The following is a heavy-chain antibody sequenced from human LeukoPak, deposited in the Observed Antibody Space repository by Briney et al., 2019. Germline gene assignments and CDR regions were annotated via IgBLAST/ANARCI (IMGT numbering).Heavy chain of an antibody. V-gene: IGHV4-39*07. CDR1: GGSISSSSYY. Sequence: SETLSLTCTVSGGSISSSSYYWGWIRQPPGKGLEWIGSIYYSGSTYYNPSLKSRVTISVDTSKNQFSLKLSSVTAADTAVYYCARQVSGSYYYFDYWGQGTLVTVSS. J-gene: IGHJ4*02. CDR3: ARQVSGSYYYFDY. CDR2: IYYSGST. D-gene: IGHD1-26*01.